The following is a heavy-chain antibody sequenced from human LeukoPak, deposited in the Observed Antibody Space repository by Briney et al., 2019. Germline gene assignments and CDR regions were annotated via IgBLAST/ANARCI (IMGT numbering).Heavy chain of an antibody. Sequence: SETLSLTCAVYGGSLSDYYWSWVRQPPGKGLEWFGEINHSGSTFYNPSLKSRVTISVDRSKNQFSLKLSSVTAADTAVYYCARLPFAHYDSSGFFDYWGQGTLVTVSS. CDR1: GGSLSDYY. CDR2: INHSGST. D-gene: IGHD3-22*01. V-gene: IGHV4-34*01. CDR3: ARLPFAHYDSSGFFDY. J-gene: IGHJ4*02.